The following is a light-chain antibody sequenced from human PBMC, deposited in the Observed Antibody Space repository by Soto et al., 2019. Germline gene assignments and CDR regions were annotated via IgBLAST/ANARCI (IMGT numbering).Light chain of an antibody. CDR2: DAS. Sequence: DIVLPQSPATLSLSPGERATLSCRASQSVSSYLAWYQQKPGQAPRLLIYDASNRATGIPARFSGSGSGTDFTLTISSLEPEDFAVYYGQQRSNWPPLYTFGQGTKLESK. J-gene: IGKJ2*01. V-gene: IGKV3-11*01. CDR3: QQRSNWPPLYT. CDR1: QSVSSY.